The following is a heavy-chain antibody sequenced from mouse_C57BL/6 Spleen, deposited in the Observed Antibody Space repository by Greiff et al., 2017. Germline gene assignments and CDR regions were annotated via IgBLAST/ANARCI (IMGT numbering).Heavy chain of an antibody. CDR2: ISSGGSYT. J-gene: IGHJ3*01. D-gene: IGHD2-4*01. CDR3: ARPPYDYSWFAY. Sequence: EVKLQESGGDLVKPGGSLKLSCAASGFTFSSYGMSWVRQTPDKRLEWVATISSGGSYTYYPDSVKGRFTISRDNAKNTLYLQMSSLKSEDTAMYYCARPPYDYSWFAYWGQGTLVTVSA. V-gene: IGHV5-6*01. CDR1: GFTFSSYG.